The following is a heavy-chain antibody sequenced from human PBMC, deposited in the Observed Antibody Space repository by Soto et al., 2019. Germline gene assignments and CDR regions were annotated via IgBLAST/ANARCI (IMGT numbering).Heavy chain of an antibody. CDR1: GFTFDDYA. Sequence: GGSLRLSCAASGFTFDDYAMHWVRQAPGKGLEWVSGISWNSGSIGYADSVKGRFTISRDNAKNSLYLQMNSLRAEDTALYYCAKDLFSRRITIFGVVITDDAFDIWGQGTMVTVS. J-gene: IGHJ3*02. V-gene: IGHV3-9*01. CDR2: ISWNSGSI. D-gene: IGHD3-3*01. CDR3: AKDLFSRRITIFGVVITDDAFDI.